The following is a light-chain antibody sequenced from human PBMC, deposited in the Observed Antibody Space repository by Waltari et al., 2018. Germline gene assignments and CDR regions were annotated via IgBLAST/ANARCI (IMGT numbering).Light chain of an antibody. CDR3: QVSDGSSDQLV. J-gene: IGLJ3*02. CDR2: YDN. Sequence: SYVLSQPPSVSVAPGKTAKITCWGNNIGSKRVFWYQQKPGQAPVLVIYYDNDRPSGIPERFSGSNSGNTATLIISRVEAGDEADYFCQVSDGSSDQLVFGGGTKLTVL. CDR1: NIGSKR. V-gene: IGLV3-21*04.